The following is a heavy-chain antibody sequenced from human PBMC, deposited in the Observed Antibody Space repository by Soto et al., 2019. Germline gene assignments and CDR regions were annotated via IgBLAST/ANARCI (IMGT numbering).Heavy chain of an antibody. J-gene: IGHJ4*02. Sequence: QVQLQESGPGLVKPSETLSLTCTVSGGSVSSGSYYWSRIRQPPGKGLEWIGYIYYSGSTNYNPSLKSRVTISVDTSKNQFSLKLSSVTAADTAVYYCARTMVGARAGYFDYWGRGTLVTVSS. CDR3: ARTMVGARAGYFDY. V-gene: IGHV4-61*01. CDR2: IYYSGST. D-gene: IGHD1-26*01. CDR1: GGSVSSGSYY.